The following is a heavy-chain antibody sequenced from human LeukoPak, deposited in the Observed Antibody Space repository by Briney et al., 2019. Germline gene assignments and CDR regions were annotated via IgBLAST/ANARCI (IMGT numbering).Heavy chain of an antibody. J-gene: IGHJ4*02. V-gene: IGHV3-74*01. CDR2: INSDGGST. Sequence: GGSLRLSCAASGFTFSSYWMHWVRQAPGKGLVWVSRINSDGGSTSYADSVKGRFTISRDNAKNTLYLQMNSLRAEDTAVYYCARDQGLYYYDSSAFDYWGQGTLVTVSS. CDR1: GFTFSSYW. D-gene: IGHD3-22*01. CDR3: ARDQGLYYYDSSAFDY.